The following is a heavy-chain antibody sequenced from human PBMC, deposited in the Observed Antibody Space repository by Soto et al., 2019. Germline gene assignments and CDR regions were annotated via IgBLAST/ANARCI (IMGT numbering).Heavy chain of an antibody. CDR3: ARSVAARRGEDWFDP. J-gene: IGHJ5*02. D-gene: IGHD6-6*01. Sequence: PGGSLRLSCAASGFTVSSNYMSWVRQAPGKGLGWVSVIYSGGSTYYADSVKGRFTISRDNSKNTLYLQMNSLRAEDTAVYYCARSVAARRGEDWFDPWGQGTLVTVSS. CDR2: IYSGGST. CDR1: GFTVSSNY. V-gene: IGHV3-53*01.